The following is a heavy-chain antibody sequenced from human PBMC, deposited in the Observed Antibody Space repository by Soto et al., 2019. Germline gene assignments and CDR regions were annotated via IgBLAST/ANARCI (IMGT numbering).Heavy chain of an antibody. Sequence: KSGPTLVNPTQTLTLTCTFSGFSLSTSGVGVGWIRQPPGKALEWLALIYWNDDKRYSPSLKSRLTITKDTSKNQVVLTMTNMDPVDTATYSCAHRRLYCSSTSCYVDELGTWGKGTLVTVSS. V-gene: IGHV2-5*01. CDR2: IYWNDDK. CDR1: GFSLSTSGVG. CDR3: AHRRLYCSSTSCYVDELGT. J-gene: IGHJ5*02. D-gene: IGHD2-2*01.